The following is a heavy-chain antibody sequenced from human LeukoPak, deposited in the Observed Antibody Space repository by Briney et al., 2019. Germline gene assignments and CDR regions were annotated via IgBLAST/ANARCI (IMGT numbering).Heavy chain of an antibody. J-gene: IGHJ4*02. CDR2: IRYDGSNK. CDR3: ATELLWFGELRGDY. D-gene: IGHD3-10*01. V-gene: IGHV3-30*02. Sequence: GGSLRLSCAASGFTFSSYGMHWVRQAPGKGLEWVAFIRYDGSNKYYADSVKGRFTISRDNSKNTLYLQMNSLRAEDTAVYYCATELLWFGELRGDYWGQGTLVTVSS. CDR1: GFTFSSYG.